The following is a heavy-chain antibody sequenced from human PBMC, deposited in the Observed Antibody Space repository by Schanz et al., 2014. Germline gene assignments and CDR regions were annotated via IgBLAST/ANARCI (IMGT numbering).Heavy chain of an antibody. J-gene: IGHJ6*02. CDR2: IIPILDKT. V-gene: IGHV1-69*04. D-gene: IGHD3-9*01. CDR3: AKVDRTRYYAMDV. CDR1: GYSFTTYG. Sequence: QVQLVQSAPEVKKPGASVKVSCKASGYSFTTYGLNCVRQAPGQGLEWMGRIIPILDKTNYAQKFQGRVTMTADKSTSTVYMEVSGLRSEDTAVYYCAKVDRTRYYAMDVWGQGTTVTVSS.